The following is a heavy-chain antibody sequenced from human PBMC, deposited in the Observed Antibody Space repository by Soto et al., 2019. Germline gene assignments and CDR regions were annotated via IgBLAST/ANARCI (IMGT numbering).Heavy chain of an antibody. J-gene: IGHJ5*02. CDR2: IYYSGST. V-gene: IGHV4-31*03. CDR1: GGSISSGGYY. D-gene: IGHD6-13*01. Sequence: QVQLQESGPGLVKPSQTLSLTCTVSGGSISSGGYYWSWIRQHPGNGLEWIGYIYYSGSTYYNPSLKSRVTISVDTSKNQCSLKLSSVTAADTAVYYCARGGIAAAGNWFDPWGQGTLVTVSS. CDR3: ARGGIAAAGNWFDP.